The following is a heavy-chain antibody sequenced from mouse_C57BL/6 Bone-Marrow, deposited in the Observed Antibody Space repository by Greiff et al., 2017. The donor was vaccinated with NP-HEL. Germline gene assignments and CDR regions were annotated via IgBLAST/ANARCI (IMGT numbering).Heavy chain of an antibody. CDR3: ANTVVASFDY. J-gene: IGHJ2*01. CDR1: GYTFTDYY. Sequence: VQLKESGPVLVKPGASVKMSCKASGYTFTDYYMNWVKQSHGKSLEWIGVINPYNGGTSYNQKFKGKATLTVDKSSSTAYMELNSLTSEDSAVYYCANTVVASFDYWGQGTTLTVSS. V-gene: IGHV1-19*01. CDR2: INPYNGGT. D-gene: IGHD1-1*01.